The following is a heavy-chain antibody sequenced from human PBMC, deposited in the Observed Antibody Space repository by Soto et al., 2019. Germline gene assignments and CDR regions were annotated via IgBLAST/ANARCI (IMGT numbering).Heavy chain of an antibody. J-gene: IGHJ5*02. CDR1: GYTFTSYA. V-gene: IGHV1-3*01. CDR2: INAGNGNT. D-gene: IGHD6-19*01. Sequence: ASVKVSCKASGYTFTSYAMHWVRQAPGQRLEWMGWINAGNGNTKYSQKFQGRVTITRDTSASTAYMELSSLRSEDTAVYYCARGYIAVAGNWFDPWGQGTLVTVSS. CDR3: ARGYIAVAGNWFDP.